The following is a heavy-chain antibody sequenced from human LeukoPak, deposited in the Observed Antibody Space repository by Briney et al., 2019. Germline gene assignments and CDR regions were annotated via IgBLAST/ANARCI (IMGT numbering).Heavy chain of an antibody. CDR1: GFTFDDHG. Sequence: GGSLRLSCAASGFTFDDHGMSWVRQAPGKGLEWVSGINWSADSTGYSDSVKGRFTVSRDDAKNSLYLQMNSQRAEDTAVYYRARSCSGGTCNFPKFEPWGQGTLVTVSS. D-gene: IGHD2-15*01. CDR3: ARSCSGGTCNFPKFEP. J-gene: IGHJ5*02. V-gene: IGHV3-20*04. CDR2: INWSADST.